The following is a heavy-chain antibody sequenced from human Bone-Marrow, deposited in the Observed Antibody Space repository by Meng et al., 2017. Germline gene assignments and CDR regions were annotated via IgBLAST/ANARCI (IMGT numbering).Heavy chain of an antibody. V-gene: IGHV3-48*03. CDR3: AKDLLVVVVPAAIPGWFDP. Sequence: GGSLRLSCAASGFTFSSYEMNWVRQAPGKGLEWVSYISSSGSTIYYADSVKGRFTISRDNAKNSLYLQMNSLRAEDTAVYYCAKDLLVVVVPAAIPGWFDPWGQGTLVTVSS. D-gene: IGHD2-2*01. CDR2: ISSSGSTI. CDR1: GFTFSSYE. J-gene: IGHJ5*02.